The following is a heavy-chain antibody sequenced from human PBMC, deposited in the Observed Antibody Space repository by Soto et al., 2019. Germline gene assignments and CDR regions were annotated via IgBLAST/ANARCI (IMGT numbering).Heavy chain of an antibody. J-gene: IGHJ4*02. V-gene: IGHV1-46*01. CDR2: INPSGGST. D-gene: IGHD3-3*01. CDR1: GYTFTNYY. CDR3: ARYVGPRDANFWSGSFDY. Sequence: GASVKVSCKASGYTFTNYYIHWVRQAPGQGLEWMAIINPSGGSTDYAQEFQGRVTMTRDTSTSTVYMELSSLRSEDTAVYYCARYVGPRDANFWSGSFDYWGQGTLVTVSS.